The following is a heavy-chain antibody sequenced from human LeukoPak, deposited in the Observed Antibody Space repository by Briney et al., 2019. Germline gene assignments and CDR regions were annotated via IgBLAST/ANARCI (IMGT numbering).Heavy chain of an antibody. V-gene: IGHV3-30*03. Sequence: PGGSLRLSCAASGFTFSSYSMNWVRQAPGKGLEWVAVISYDGSNKYYADSVKGRFTISRDNSKNTLYLQMNSLRAEDTAVYYCARATRGYQLLFSDAFDIWGQGTMVTVSS. D-gene: IGHD2-2*01. CDR2: ISYDGSNK. CDR3: ARATRGYQLLFSDAFDI. J-gene: IGHJ3*02. CDR1: GFTFSSYS.